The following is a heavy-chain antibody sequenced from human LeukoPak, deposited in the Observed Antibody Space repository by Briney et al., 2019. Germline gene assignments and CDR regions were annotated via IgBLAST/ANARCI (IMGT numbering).Heavy chain of an antibody. V-gene: IGHV1-8*01. CDR1: GYTFTSYD. J-gene: IGHJ6*02. CDR2: MNPNSGNT. D-gene: IGHD3-3*01. Sequence: ASVKVSCKASGYTFTSYDINWVRQATGQGLEWMGWMNPNSGNTGYAQKFQGRVTMTRNTSISTAYMELSNLRSEDTAVYYCARGVVTIFGVVTPFYGMDVWGQGTTVTVSS. CDR3: ARGVVTIFGVVTPFYGMDV.